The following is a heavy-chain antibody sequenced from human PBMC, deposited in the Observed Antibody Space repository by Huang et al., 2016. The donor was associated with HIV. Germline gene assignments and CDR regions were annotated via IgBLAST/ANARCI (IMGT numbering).Heavy chain of an antibody. J-gene: IGHJ3*02. CDR2: FAPEEGET. CDR3: ATSTPDVGAGVLRSAFDI. Sequence: QVQLVESGAELTKPGASVRVSCKVSGYTVSELSLHWVRQAPEKGLAWMGGFAPEEGETIYAQRLQGRVTMTEDTSTDTAYMELSSLRPEDTAVYYCATSTPDVGAGVLRSAFDIWGQGTMVTVSS. CDR1: GYTVSELS. D-gene: IGHD2-15*01. V-gene: IGHV1-24*01.